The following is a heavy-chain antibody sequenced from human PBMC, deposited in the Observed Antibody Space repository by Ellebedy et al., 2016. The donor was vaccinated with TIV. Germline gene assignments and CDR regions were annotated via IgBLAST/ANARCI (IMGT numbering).Heavy chain of an antibody. CDR1: GGSISSSSYY. Sequence: MPSETLSLTCAVSGGSISSSSYYWGWIRQPPGKGLEWIGNIYYSGSTYYNPSLKSRVTISVDTSKNQFSLKLSSLIAADTAVYYCARGGKLWNTAMVDDAFDIWGQGTMVTVSS. J-gene: IGHJ3*02. CDR2: IYYSGST. CDR3: ARGGKLWNTAMVDDAFDI. V-gene: IGHV4-39*01. D-gene: IGHD5-18*01.